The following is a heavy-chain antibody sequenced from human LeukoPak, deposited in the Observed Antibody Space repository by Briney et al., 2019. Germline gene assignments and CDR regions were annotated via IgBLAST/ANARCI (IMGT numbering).Heavy chain of an antibody. D-gene: IGHD4-23*01. J-gene: IGHJ3*02. CDR1: GFTFSSYG. CDR3: AKAVGSLDPFDI. CDR2: ISYDGSNK. Sequence: GGSLRLSCAASGFTFSSYGMHWVRQAPGKGLEWVAAISYDGSNKYYADSVKGRFTISRDSSEDTLYLQMNSLRAEDTAVYYCAKAVGSLDPFDIWGQGTMVTVSS. V-gene: IGHV3-30*18.